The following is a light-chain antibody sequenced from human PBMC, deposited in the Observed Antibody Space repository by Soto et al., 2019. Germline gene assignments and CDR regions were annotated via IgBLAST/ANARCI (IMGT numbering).Light chain of an antibody. CDR1: SSDDGGYNY. Sequence: QSALTQPASVSGSPGQSITISCTGTSSDDGGYNYVSWYQQHPGKAHKLMIYDVSNRPSVVSNRFSCSKSGNTASLTISGLQAEDEADYYCSSYTSSSTLLFGGGTKVTVL. CDR2: DVS. CDR3: SSYTSSSTLL. J-gene: IGLJ2*01. V-gene: IGLV2-14*01.